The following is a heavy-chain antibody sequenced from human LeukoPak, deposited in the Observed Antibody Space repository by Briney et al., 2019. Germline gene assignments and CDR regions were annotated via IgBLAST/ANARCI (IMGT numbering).Heavy chain of an antibody. CDR2: TRYDGSNE. V-gene: IGHV3-30*02. CDR1: GFTFSSYG. J-gene: IGHJ4*02. CDR3: AKGGGTGYSSSWFSN. D-gene: IGHD6-13*01. Sequence: GGSLRLSCAASGFTFSSYGMHWVRRAPGKGLEWVAFTRYDGSNEYYADSVKGRFTISRDNSKNTLYLQMNSLRAEDTAVYYCAKGGGTGYSSSWFSNWGQGTLVTVSS.